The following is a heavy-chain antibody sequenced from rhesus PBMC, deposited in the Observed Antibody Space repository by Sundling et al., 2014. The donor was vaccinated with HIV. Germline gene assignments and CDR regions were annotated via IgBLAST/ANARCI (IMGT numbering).Heavy chain of an antibody. CDR2: VYGSGGTT. D-gene: IGHD5-42*01. V-gene: IGHV4-169*01. CDR3: AKVKGYSGFNPYYFDQ. Sequence: QLQLQESGPGLVKPSETLSVTCIVSGGSISRTYWSWIRQAPGKGLEWIGYVYGSGGTTNYNPSLKSRVTLSADTSKNQLSLILSSVSAADTAMYYCAKVKGYSGFNPYYFDQWGQGVLVTVSS. J-gene: IGHJ4*01. CDR1: GGSISRTY.